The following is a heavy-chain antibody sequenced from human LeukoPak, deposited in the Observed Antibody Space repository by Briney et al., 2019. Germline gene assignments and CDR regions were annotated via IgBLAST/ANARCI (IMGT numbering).Heavy chain of an antibody. V-gene: IGHV3-11*05. CDR3: ARAGTGEGALDI. J-gene: IGHJ3*02. CDR2: ISSSSSYT. D-gene: IGHD7-27*01. Sequence: GGSLRLSCAASRFTFSDYYTSWIRHAPGKGLEWVSYISSSSSYTDYAASVKGRFTLSRDTAANSLFLQMSSLKAEDTAVYYCARAGTGEGALDIWGRGTLVTVSS. CDR1: RFTFSDYY.